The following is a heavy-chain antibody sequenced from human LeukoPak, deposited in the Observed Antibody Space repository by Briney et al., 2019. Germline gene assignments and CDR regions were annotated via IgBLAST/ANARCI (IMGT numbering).Heavy chain of an antibody. CDR2: IKQDGSEK. V-gene: IGHV3-7*01. J-gene: IGHJ4*02. CDR3: ASGPSVAAAGPEPLDY. Sequence: GGSLRLSCVASRFTFSSYCMSWVRQAPGKGLEWVANIKQDGSEKYYVESVKGRFTISRDNAKNSLFLQMNSLRAEDTAVYYCASGPSVAAAGPEPLDYWGQGTLVTVSS. CDR1: RFTFSSYC. D-gene: IGHD6-13*01.